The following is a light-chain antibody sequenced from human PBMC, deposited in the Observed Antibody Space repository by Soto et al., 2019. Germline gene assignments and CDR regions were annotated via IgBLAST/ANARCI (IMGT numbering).Light chain of an antibody. CDR2: GAS. Sequence: EILMTQSPATLSVSPGERANLSCTASQSVSSNLAWYQQKPGQAPRLLIYGASTRATGIPARFSGSGSGTEFTLTISSLQSEYFAVYYCQQHNNWPTITFGQGTRLEIK. CDR3: QQHNNWPTIT. J-gene: IGKJ5*01. V-gene: IGKV3D-15*01. CDR1: QSVSSN.